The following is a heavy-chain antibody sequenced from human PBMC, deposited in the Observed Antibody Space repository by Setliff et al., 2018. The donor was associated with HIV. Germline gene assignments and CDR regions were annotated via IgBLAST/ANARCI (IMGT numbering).Heavy chain of an antibody. CDR1: GYTFTSYY. CDR2: INPSGGST. CDR3: ARDPSNSPYYDFWSGYYPHDALDI. D-gene: IGHD3-3*01. V-gene: IGHV1-46*01. Sequence: ASVKVSCKASGYTFTSYYMHWVRQAPGQGLEWMGIINPSGGSTSYAQKFQGRVTMTRDTSTSTVYMELSSLRSEDTAIYYCARDPSNSPYYDFWSGYYPHDALDIWGQGTMVTVSS. J-gene: IGHJ3*02.